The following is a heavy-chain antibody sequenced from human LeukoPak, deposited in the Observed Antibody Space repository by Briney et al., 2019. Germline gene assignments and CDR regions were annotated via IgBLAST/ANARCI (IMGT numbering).Heavy chain of an antibody. CDR3: ARVGGDDSTGHYSVDY. CDR1: GYSITSTYW. D-gene: IGHD3-22*01. V-gene: IGHV4-38-2*01. CDR2: LHHSGST. J-gene: IGHJ4*02. Sequence: PSETLSLTCAVSGYSITSTYWWGWIRPTPGRGLEWIGILHHSGSTSYTPSLKSRVTISVDTSKNQFSLRLSSVTAADTAVYCCARVGGDDSTGHYSVDYWGQGTLVTVSS.